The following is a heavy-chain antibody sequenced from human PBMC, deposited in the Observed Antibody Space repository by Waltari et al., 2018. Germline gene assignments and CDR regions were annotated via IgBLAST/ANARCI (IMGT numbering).Heavy chain of an antibody. CDR3: AKDVIAARRGFDY. J-gene: IGHJ4*02. Sequence: EVQLLESGGGLVQPGGSLRLSCAASGFTFSSYAMSWVRQAPGKGLEWVSAISGSGGSTHYADSVKGRFTISRDNSKNTLYLQMNSLRAEDTAVYYCAKDVIAARRGFDYWGQGTLVTVSS. V-gene: IGHV3-23*01. CDR2: ISGSGGST. D-gene: IGHD6-6*01. CDR1: GFTFSSYA.